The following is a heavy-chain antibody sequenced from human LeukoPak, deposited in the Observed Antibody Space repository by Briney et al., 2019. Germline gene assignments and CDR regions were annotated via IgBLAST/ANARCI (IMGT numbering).Heavy chain of an antibody. Sequence: SETLSLTCSVSVDSISSNYYYWGWIRQPPGKGLECIGSINYSGSTHYHPSLKSRVTISVDTSKTQFSLKVNSVTAADTAVYYCARHADGHNLITAFDIWGQGTMVTVSS. CDR1: VDSISSNYYY. CDR3: ARHADGHNLITAFDI. CDR2: INYSGST. V-gene: IGHV4-39*01. J-gene: IGHJ3*02. D-gene: IGHD3-10*01.